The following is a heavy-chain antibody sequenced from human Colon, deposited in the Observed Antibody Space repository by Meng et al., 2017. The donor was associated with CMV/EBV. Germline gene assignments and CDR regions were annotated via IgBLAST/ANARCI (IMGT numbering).Heavy chain of an antibody. CDR2: IHHTERT. CDR1: GGSISTDYY. V-gene: IGHV4-38-2*02. Sequence: GSLRLSCTVSGGSISTDYYWGWVRQPPGKGLEWIGSIHHTERTYYNPSLKSRATISVDTSKNQFSLSLSSVTAADTAVYYCTRVSYSKSSYYYYGMDVWGQGTTVTVSS. CDR3: TRVSYSKSSYYYYGMDV. D-gene: IGHD1-26*01. J-gene: IGHJ6*02.